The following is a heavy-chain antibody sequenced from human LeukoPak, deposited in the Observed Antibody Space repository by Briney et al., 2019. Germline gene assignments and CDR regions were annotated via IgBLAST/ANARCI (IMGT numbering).Heavy chain of an antibody. J-gene: IGHJ4*02. CDR1: GFTFSSYA. Sequence: GGSLRLSCAASGFTFSSYAMSWVRQAPGKGLEWVSAISGSGGSTYYADSVKGRFTISRDNSKNTLYLQMNSLRAEDTAVYYCAKLGDYVWGSYRHTYYFDYWGQGTLVTVSS. CDR3: AKLGDYVWGSYRHTYYFDY. CDR2: ISGSGGST. D-gene: IGHD3-16*02. V-gene: IGHV3-23*01.